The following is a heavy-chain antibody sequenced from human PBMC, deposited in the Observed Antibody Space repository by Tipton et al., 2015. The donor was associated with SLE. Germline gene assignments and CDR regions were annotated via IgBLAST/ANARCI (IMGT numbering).Heavy chain of an antibody. CDR1: GGSISSHY. V-gene: IGHV4-59*11. CDR3: AREGGSSGWSGRWFDP. Sequence: TLSLTCTVSGGSISSHYWSWIRQPPGKGLEWIGYIYYSGSTNYNPSLKSRVTISVDTSKNQFSLKLSSVAAADTAVYYCAREGGSSGWSGRWFDPWGQGTLVTVSS. J-gene: IGHJ5*02. D-gene: IGHD6-19*01. CDR2: IYYSGST.